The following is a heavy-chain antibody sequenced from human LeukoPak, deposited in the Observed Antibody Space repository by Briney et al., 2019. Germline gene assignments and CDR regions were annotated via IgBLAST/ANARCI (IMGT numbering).Heavy chain of an antibody. CDR2: IYPGDSDT. CDR1: GYRFTDYW. Sequence: GESLKISCKGSGYRFTDYWIAWVRQMPGKGLEWMGIIYPGDSDTRYSPSFQGQVTFSADKSISTAYLQWSSLKASDTAMYYCARRIAARQDNWFDPWGQGTLVTVSS. J-gene: IGHJ5*02. CDR3: ARRIAARQDNWFDP. V-gene: IGHV5-51*01. D-gene: IGHD6-6*01.